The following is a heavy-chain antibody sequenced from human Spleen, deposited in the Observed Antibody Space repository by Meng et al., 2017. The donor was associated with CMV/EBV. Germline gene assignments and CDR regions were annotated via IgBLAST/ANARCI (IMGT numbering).Heavy chain of an antibody. V-gene: IGHV1-18*01. Sequence: ASVKVSCKTSGYTFTNYGISWVRRATGQGLEWMGWISAYNGNTNYAQKLQGRVTMTTDTSTTTAYMELRSLRSDDTAVYYCARGWGQKRELRLSQGWFDPWGQGTLVTVSS. D-gene: IGHD1-7*01. CDR1: GYTFTNYG. J-gene: IGHJ5*02. CDR2: ISAYNGNT. CDR3: ARGWGQKRELRLSQGWFDP.